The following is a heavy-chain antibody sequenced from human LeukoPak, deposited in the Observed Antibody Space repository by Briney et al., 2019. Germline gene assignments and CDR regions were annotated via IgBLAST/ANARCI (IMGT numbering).Heavy chain of an antibody. CDR3: GRAL. V-gene: IGHV3-21*01. Sequence: GGSLRLSCSASGFTFSDYDMNWVRQAPGKGLEWVSSISGLSSYTYYGESVKGRFSISRDNAKNSLYLQMNSLGAEDTATYYCGRALWGEGILVTVSS. CDR2: ISGLSSYT. J-gene: IGHJ4*02. CDR1: GFTFSDYD.